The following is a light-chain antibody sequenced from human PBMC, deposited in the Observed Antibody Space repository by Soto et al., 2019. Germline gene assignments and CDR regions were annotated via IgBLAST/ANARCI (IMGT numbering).Light chain of an antibody. J-gene: IGLJ2*01. Sequence: QSVLTQPRSVSGSPGQSVTISCTGTSSDVGGYAYVSWYQQHPGKAPTLMIYEDIKRPSGVPDRLSGSKSGNTASLTISGLQAEDEADYYFCSYAGSYNLVFGGGTKLTVL. CDR2: EDI. V-gene: IGLV2-11*01. CDR3: CSYAGSYNLV. CDR1: SSDVGGYAY.